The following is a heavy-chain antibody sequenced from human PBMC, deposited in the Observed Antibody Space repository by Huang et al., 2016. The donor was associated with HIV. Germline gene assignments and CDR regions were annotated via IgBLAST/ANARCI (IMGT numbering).Heavy chain of an antibody. CDR2: LFSGGAT. CDR3: ARGEWFGELTLDY. D-gene: IGHD3-10*01. J-gene: IGHJ4*02. Sequence: EVQLVESGGGLIQPGGSLRLSCAASGFSVSDNYMTWVRQAPGKGLVWVSDLFSGGATYYADSVKGRFTISRDKSKNTLFLQMNSLRAEDTAVYYCARGEWFGELTLDYWGQGTLVTVSS. CDR1: GFSVSDNY. V-gene: IGHV3-53*01.